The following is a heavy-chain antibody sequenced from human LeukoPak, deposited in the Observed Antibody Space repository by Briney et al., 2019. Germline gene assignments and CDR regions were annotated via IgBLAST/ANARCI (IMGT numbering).Heavy chain of an antibody. Sequence: KTSETLSLTCAVYGGSLSGYYWRWIRQPPGKGLEWIGEINHSGSTNYNPSLKSRVTISVDTSKNQFSLKLSSVTAADTAVYYCARGRLGGYSSSYHGWFDPWGQGTLVTVSS. CDR1: GGSLSGYY. D-gene: IGHD6-6*01. CDR2: INHSGST. J-gene: IGHJ5*02. V-gene: IGHV4-34*01. CDR3: ARGRLGGYSSSYHGWFDP.